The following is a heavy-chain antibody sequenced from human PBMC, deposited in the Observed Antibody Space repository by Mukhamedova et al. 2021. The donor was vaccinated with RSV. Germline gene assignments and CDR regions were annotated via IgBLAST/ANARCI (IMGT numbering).Heavy chain of an antibody. CDR3: AKDVRGEAAAGAY. CDR1: G. D-gene: IGHD6-13*01. Sequence: GMHWVRQAPGKGLEWVAVVSYDGRKKYYTASVKGRFTISRDNSRNTLDLQMNSLRAEDTAVYYCAKDVRGEAAAGAYWGQGPLV. V-gene: IGHV3-30*18. CDR2: VSYDGRKK. J-gene: IGHJ4*02.